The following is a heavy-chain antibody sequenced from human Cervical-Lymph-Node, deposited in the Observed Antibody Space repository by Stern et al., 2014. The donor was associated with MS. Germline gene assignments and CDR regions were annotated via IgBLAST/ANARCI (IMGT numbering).Heavy chain of an antibody. CDR1: GGTFSSYA. J-gene: IGHJ4*02. D-gene: IGHD6-19*01. Sequence: VQLVQSGAEVKKPGSSVKVSCKASGGTFSSYAISWVRQAPGQGLEWMGGIIPIFGTANYAQKFQGRVTIPADESTSTAYMELSSLRSEDTAVYYCASREDSSGWFPYYFDYWGQGTLVTVSS. CDR2: IIPIFGTA. V-gene: IGHV1-69*01. CDR3: ASREDSSGWFPYYFDY.